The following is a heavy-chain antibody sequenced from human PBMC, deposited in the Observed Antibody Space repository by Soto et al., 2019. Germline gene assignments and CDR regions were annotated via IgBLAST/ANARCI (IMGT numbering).Heavy chain of an antibody. J-gene: IGHJ4*02. CDR2: ISAHNGNT. CDR3: ARGRYGDY. V-gene: IGHV1-18*01. D-gene: IGHD1-1*01. Sequence: QVHLVQSGAEVKNPGASVKVSCKGSGYAFTTYGITWVRQAPGQGLEWMGWISAHNGNTNYAQKLQGRVTVTRDTSTSTAYMELRSRRADDTAVYYCARGRYGDYWGQGALVTVSS. CDR1: GYAFTTYG.